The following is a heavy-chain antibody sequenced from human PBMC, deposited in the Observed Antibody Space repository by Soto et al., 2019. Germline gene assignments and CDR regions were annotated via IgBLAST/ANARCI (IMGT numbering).Heavy chain of an antibody. V-gene: IGHV1-3*01. D-gene: IGHD3-22*01. CDR2: INAGNGNT. J-gene: IGHJ4*02. CDR1: GYTFTSYA. Sequence: GASVKVSCKASGYTFTSYAMHWVRQAPGQRLEWMGWINAGNGNTKCSQKFQGRVTITRDTSASTAYMELSSLRSEDTAVYYCASRYYDSSGYTTAVDYWGKGTLVTVSS. CDR3: ASRYYDSSGYTTAVDY.